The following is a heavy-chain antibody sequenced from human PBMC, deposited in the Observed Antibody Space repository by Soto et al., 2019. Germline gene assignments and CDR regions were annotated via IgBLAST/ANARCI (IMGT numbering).Heavy chain of an antibody. CDR3: ASNSGYSGYDWSLNY. CDR1: GFTFSSYA. V-gene: IGHV3-30-3*01. Sequence: QVQLVESGGGVVQPGRSLRLSCAASGFTFSSYAMHWVRQAPGKGLEWVAVISYDGSNKYYADSVKGRFTISRDNSKNTLYLQMNSLRAEDTAVYYCASNSGYSGYDWSLNYWGQGTLVTVSS. CDR2: ISYDGSNK. D-gene: IGHD5-12*01. J-gene: IGHJ4*02.